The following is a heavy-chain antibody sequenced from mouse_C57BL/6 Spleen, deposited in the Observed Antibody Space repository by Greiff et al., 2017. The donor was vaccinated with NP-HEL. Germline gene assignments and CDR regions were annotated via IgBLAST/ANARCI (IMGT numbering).Heavy chain of an antibody. J-gene: IGHJ3*01. CDR1: GYAFSSSW. CDR3: ARGGGAWFAY. Sequence: QVQLQQSGPELVKPGASVKISCKASGYAFSSSWMNWVQQRPGKGLEWIGRIYPGDGDTNYNGKFKGKATLTADKSSSTAYMQLSSLTSEDSAVYFCARGGGAWFAYWGQGTLVTVSA. V-gene: IGHV1-82*01. CDR2: IYPGDGDT.